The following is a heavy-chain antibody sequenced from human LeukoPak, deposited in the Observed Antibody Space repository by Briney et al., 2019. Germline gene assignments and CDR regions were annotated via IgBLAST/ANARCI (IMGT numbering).Heavy chain of an antibody. Sequence: PGGSLRLSCEGSGFTFSSYSMNWVRQAPGKGLEWVSYISSSSSTIYSADSVKGRFTISRDNAKNSPYLQMNSLRAEDTAVYYCARGRLGGRSGTDYWGQGTLVTVSS. D-gene: IGHD2-15*01. V-gene: IGHV3-48*04. CDR1: GFTFSSYS. CDR3: ARGRLGGRSGTDY. J-gene: IGHJ4*02. CDR2: ISSSSSTI.